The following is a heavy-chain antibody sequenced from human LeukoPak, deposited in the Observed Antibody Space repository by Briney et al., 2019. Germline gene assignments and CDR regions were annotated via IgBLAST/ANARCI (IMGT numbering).Heavy chain of an antibody. J-gene: IGHJ4*02. CDR3: ARDLCSGSRCSDY. CDR1: GFIFSSYT. V-gene: IGHV3-21*01. CDR2: ISSTSSHI. Sequence: GGSLRLSCAASGFIFSSYTMNWVRQAPGKGLEWVSSISSTSSHINYADSVKGRFTISRDNAKNSLYLQMNSLRVEDTAVYYCARDLCSGSRCSDYWGQGTLVTVSS. D-gene: IGHD2-15*01.